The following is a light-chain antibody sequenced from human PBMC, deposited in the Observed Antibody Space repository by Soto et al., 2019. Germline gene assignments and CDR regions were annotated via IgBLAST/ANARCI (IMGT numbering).Light chain of an antibody. Sequence: QSALAQPASVSGSPGQSITISCTGTSGDVGGYNYVSWYQQHPGKAPKLMIYEVSNRPSGVSNRFSGSKSGNTASLTISGLQAEDEADYYCLSKTSSISYVFGTGTKVTVL. CDR3: LSKTSSISYV. CDR1: SGDVGGYNY. V-gene: IGLV2-14*01. CDR2: EVS. J-gene: IGLJ1*01.